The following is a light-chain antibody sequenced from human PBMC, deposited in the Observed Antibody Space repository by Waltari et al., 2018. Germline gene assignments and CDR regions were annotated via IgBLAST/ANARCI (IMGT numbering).Light chain of an antibody. CDR3: QQYDKLT. CDR1: QDIISY. CDR2: DAF. V-gene: IGKV1-33*01. Sequence: DIQMTQSPSTLSASVGDRVTITCQASQDIISYLNCYQQKPGKAPNLLIYDAFNLEIGVTSRFSGSGSGTDFTFTISTLQPEDIATYYCQQYDKLTFGGGTKVEIK. J-gene: IGKJ4*01.